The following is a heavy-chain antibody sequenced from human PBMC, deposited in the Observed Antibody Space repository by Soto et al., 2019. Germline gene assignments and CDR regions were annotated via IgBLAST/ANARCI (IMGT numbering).Heavy chain of an antibody. V-gene: IGHV1-46*01. D-gene: IGHD3-16*02. Sequence: ASVKVSCKASGYTFTSYYMHWVRQAPGQGLEWMGIINPGGGSTSYAQKFQGRVTMTRDTSTSTVYMELSSLRSEDTAVYYCARGAFGGVIVDYYYGMDVWGQGTTVTVSS. CDR3: ARGAFGGVIVDYYYGMDV. J-gene: IGHJ6*02. CDR1: GYTFTSYY. CDR2: INPGGGST.